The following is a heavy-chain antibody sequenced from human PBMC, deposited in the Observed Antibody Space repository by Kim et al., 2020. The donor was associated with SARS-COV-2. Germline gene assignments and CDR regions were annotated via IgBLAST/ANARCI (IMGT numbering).Heavy chain of an antibody. J-gene: IGHJ1*01. V-gene: IGHV4-34*01. CDR2: INHSGST. CDR3: ARSLSNTSGWGSHYCDL. Sequence: SETLSLTCAVYGGSFSGYYWSCIRQPPGKGLEWIGEINHSGSTNYNPSLKSLVTTSVDTSKNQFSLKLTSVTAADAALYFCARSLSNTSGWGSHYCDLWGQGILVTVSS. D-gene: IGHD3-10*01. CDR1: GGSFSGYY.